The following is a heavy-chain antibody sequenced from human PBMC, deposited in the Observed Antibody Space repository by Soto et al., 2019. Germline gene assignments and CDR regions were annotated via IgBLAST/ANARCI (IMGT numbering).Heavy chain of an antibody. Sequence: QVQLVQSGGEVKKPGASVKVSCKPSGYTFTNYGISWVRQAPGQGLEWMGWFSAFNGNTKYAQKFQGRVTLTTDTSTSTAYMELRSLRYDDTAVYYCARDAGGGSNLAYGGQGTLVTVSS. CDR2: FSAFNGNT. CDR1: GYTFTNYG. CDR3: ARDAGGGSNLAY. V-gene: IGHV1-18*01. J-gene: IGHJ4*02. D-gene: IGHD2-15*01.